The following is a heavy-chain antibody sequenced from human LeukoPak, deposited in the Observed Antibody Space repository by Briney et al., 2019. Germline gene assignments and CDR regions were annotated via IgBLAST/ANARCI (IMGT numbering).Heavy chain of an antibody. V-gene: IGHV4-59*01. D-gene: IGHD2/OR15-2a*01. Sequence: SETLSLTCSVSGGSISGFYWSWIRQPPGKGLEWIGYLYDSGAPTYNPSLKRRVAISVDTSKSQLSLKLTSLTAADTAVYFCARGKNIGGSDFDFWGQGTLVTVSS. J-gene: IGHJ4*02. CDR2: LYDSGAP. CDR3: ARGKNIGGSDFDF. CDR1: GGSISGFY.